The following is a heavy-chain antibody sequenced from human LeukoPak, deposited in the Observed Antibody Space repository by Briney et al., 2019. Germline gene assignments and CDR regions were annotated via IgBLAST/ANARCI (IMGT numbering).Heavy chain of an antibody. CDR2: ISAYNGNT. J-gene: IGHJ5*02. Sequence: GASVKVSCKASGYTFTSYGISWVRQAPGQGLEWMGWISAYNGNTNYAQKLQGRVTMTTDTSTSTAYMELRSLRSDDTAVYYCAREGYYDFWSGYYSGNWFDPWGQGTLVTVSS. CDR1: GYTFTSYG. V-gene: IGHV1-18*01. D-gene: IGHD3-3*01. CDR3: AREGYYDFWSGYYSGNWFDP.